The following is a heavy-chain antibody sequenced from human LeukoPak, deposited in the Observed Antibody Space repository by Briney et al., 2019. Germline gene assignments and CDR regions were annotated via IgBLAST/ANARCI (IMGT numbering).Heavy chain of an antibody. CDR1: GFTFSSYW. J-gene: IGHJ4*02. CDR3: ARGIAVAGKRLFDY. D-gene: IGHD6-19*01. Sequence: PGGSLRLSCAASGFTFSSYWMHWVRQAPGKGLVWVSRINSDGSSTSYADSVKGRFTISRDNAKNTLYLQMNSLRAEDTAVYYCARGIAVAGKRLFDYWGQGTLVTVSS. CDR2: INSDGSST. V-gene: IGHV3-74*01.